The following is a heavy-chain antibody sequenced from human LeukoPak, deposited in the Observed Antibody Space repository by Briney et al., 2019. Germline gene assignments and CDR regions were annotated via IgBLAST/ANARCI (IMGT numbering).Heavy chain of an antibody. D-gene: IGHD2-21*01. Sequence: RSHTLSLICDISANRVPIGSATWNWITQSPPRALEWLGRTYYRSAWYTDYAVSVQSRITIKPDTSTNQFSLQLYSLTPEDTAVYYCARGIPVAGFDYWGQGTLVTVSS. CDR3: ARGIPVAGFDY. J-gene: IGHJ4*02. V-gene: IGHV6-1*01. CDR2: TYYRSAWYT. CDR1: ANRVPIGSAT.